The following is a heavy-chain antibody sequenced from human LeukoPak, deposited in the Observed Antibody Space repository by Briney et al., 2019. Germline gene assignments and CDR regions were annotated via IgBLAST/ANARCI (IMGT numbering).Heavy chain of an antibody. V-gene: IGHV3-23*01. CDR1: GFTFSTYA. CDR3: AREDIAAAGYYFDY. CDR2: INSNGDEI. J-gene: IGHJ4*02. Sequence: GGSLRLSCAASGFTFSTYAMTWVRQAPGKGLEWVSGINSNGDEIYYADSVRGRFTISRDNAKNSLYLQMNSLRAEDTAVYYCAREDIAAAGYYFDYWGQGTLVTVSS. D-gene: IGHD6-13*01.